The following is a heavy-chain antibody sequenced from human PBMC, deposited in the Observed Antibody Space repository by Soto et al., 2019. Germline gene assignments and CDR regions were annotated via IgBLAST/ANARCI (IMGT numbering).Heavy chain of an antibody. CDR1: GGSISSGGYY. V-gene: IGHV4-31*03. J-gene: IGHJ4*02. CDR3: ASQDPRSYGDFKPYFDY. Sequence: PSETLSLTCTVSGGSISSGGYYWSWIRQHPGKGLEWIGYIYYSGSTYYNPSLKSRVTISVDTSKNQFSLKLSSVTAADTAVYYCASQDPRSYGDFKPYFDYWGQGTLVTVSS. CDR2: IYYSGST. D-gene: IGHD4-17*01.